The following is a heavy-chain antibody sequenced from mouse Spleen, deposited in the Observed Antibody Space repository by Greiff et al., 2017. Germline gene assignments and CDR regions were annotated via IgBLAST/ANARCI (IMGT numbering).Heavy chain of an antibody. Sequence: EVKLVESGPGLVKPSQSLSLTCSVTGYSITSGYYWNWIRQFPGNKLEWMGYISYDGSNNYNPSLKNRISITRDTSKNQFFLKLNSVTTEDTATYYCASSTTVVAPYYFDYWGQGTTLTVSS. CDR2: ISYDGSN. CDR1: GYSITSGYY. D-gene: IGHD1-1*01. V-gene: IGHV3-6*01. J-gene: IGHJ2*01. CDR3: ASSTTVVAPYYFDY.